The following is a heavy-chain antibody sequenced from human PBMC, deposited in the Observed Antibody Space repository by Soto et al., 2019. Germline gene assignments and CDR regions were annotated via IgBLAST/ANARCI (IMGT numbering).Heavy chain of an antibody. CDR2: IRGKADSYTT. CDR1: GFIFADSA. CDR3: TREAETAATEDDFDF. Sequence: GGSLRLSFAASGFIFADSAFHWVRQASGKGLEWVGRIRGKADSYTTSYASSVKGRFIISRDDSDNTAYLQMNNLKTEDTARYYCTREAETAATEDDFDFWGQSSKVTVSS. J-gene: IGHJ3*01. V-gene: IGHV3-73*01. D-gene: IGHD6-13*01.